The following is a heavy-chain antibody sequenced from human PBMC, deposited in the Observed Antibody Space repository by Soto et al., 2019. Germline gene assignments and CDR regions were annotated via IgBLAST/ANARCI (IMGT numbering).Heavy chain of an antibody. CDR1: GFPFTTYG. J-gene: IGHJ4*02. CDR3: VGGQYYFDY. D-gene: IGHD3-10*01. V-gene: IGHV3-30*03. CDR2: ISFDGSNK. Sequence: QVQLVESGGSVVQPGTSLRLSCVASGFPFTTYGMHWVREGPGKGLEWVAVISFDGSNKYYADSVKGRFTISRDNSKNTLFLQMNSLRPEDTALYYCVGGQYYFDYRGQGTLVTVSS.